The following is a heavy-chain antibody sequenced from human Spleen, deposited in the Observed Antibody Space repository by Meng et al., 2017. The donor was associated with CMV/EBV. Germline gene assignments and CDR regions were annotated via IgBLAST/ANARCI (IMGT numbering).Heavy chain of an antibody. J-gene: IGHJ4*02. V-gene: IGHV3-23*01. CDR3: ARDRGYGFFDY. Sequence: GGSLRLSCAASRFTFSSYAMSWVRQAPGRGLEWVSAISASAGSTDYADSVKGRFTISRDNSKNTLYLQMNSLRAEDTAVYFCARDRGYGFFDYWGQGTLVTVSS. CDR1: RFTFSSYA. D-gene: IGHD3-3*01. CDR2: ISASAGST.